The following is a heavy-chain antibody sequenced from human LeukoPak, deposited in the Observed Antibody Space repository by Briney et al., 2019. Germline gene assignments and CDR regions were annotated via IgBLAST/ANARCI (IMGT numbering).Heavy chain of an antibody. D-gene: IGHD3-10*01. CDR2: VYYSGST. J-gene: IGHJ5*02. Sequence: PSETLSLTCSVSGGSISSSSGYYWGWIRQPPGKGLEWIGSVYYSGSTYYNPSLKSRVTISVDASKNQFSLKLTSVTAADTAVYYCARHYGPWGQGTLVTVSS. V-gene: IGHV4-39*01. CDR1: GGSISSSSGYY. CDR3: ARHYGP.